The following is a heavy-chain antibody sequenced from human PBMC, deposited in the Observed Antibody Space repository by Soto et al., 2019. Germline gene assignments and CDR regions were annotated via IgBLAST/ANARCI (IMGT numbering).Heavy chain of an antibody. CDR3: ARDLRDTVVNDAFDI. CDR1: GGTFSSYA. Sequence: GASVKVSCKASGGTFSSYAISWVRQAPGQGLEWMGGIIPIFGTANYAQKFQGRVTITADKSTSTAYMELSSLRSEDTAVYYCARDLRDTVVNDAFDIWGKGTMVTVSS. J-gene: IGHJ3*02. V-gene: IGHV1-69*06. D-gene: IGHD2-15*01. CDR2: IIPIFGTA.